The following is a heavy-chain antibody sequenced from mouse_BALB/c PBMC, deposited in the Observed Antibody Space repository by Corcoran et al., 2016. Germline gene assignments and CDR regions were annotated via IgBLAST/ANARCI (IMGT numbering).Heavy chain of an antibody. CDR1: GYTFTNYG. CDR2: INTYTGEP. V-gene: IGHV9-3-1*01. Sequence: QIQLVQSGPELKKPGETVKISCKASGYTFTNYGMNWVKQAPGKGLKWMGWINTYTGEPTYDDDFKGRFAFSLETSASTAYLQINNLKNEDTATYFCARPLGYYGSSFAYWGQGTLVTVSA. CDR3: ARPLGYYGSSFAY. J-gene: IGHJ3*01. D-gene: IGHD1-1*01.